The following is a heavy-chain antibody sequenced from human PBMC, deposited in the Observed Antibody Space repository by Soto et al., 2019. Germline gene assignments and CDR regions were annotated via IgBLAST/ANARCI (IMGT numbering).Heavy chain of an antibody. J-gene: IGHJ5*02. Sequence: LSLTCAVYGXSFSGYYWSWIRQPPGKGLEWIGEINHSGSTNYNPSLKSRVTISVDTSKNQFSLKLSSVTAADTAVYYCARRNYLIAVAGNRYNWFDPWGQGTLVTVSS. D-gene: IGHD6-19*01. CDR2: INHSGST. CDR1: GXSFSGYY. V-gene: IGHV4-34*01. CDR3: ARRNYLIAVAGNRYNWFDP.